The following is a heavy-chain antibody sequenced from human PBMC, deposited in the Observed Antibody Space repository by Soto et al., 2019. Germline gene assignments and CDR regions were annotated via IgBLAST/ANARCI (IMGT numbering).Heavy chain of an antibody. J-gene: IGHJ5*02. V-gene: IGHV2-70*01. Sequence: SGPTLVNPTQTLTLTCTFSGFSLSTSGMCVSWIRQPPGKALEWLALIDWDDDKYYSTSLKTRLTISKDTSKNQVVLTMTNMDPVDTATYYCARMYSSGWPYNRFDPWGQGTLVTVSS. CDR1: GFSLSTSGMC. CDR2: IDWDDDK. D-gene: IGHD6-19*01. CDR3: ARMYSSGWPYNRFDP.